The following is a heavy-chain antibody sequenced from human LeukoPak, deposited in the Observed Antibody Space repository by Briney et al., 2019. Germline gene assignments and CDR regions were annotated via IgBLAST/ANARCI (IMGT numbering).Heavy chain of an antibody. J-gene: IGHJ4*02. V-gene: IGHV4-39*01. Sequence: SETLSLTCTVSGGSISSSSYYWGWIRQPPGKGLEWVGSIYYGGRTYYNPSLKSRVTISVDTSKNQLSLKVSSVTAADSAVYYCASLEQWSGGYWGQGTLVTVSS. CDR2: IYYGGRT. CDR3: ASLEQWSGGY. D-gene: IGHD2-15*01. CDR1: GGSISSSSYY.